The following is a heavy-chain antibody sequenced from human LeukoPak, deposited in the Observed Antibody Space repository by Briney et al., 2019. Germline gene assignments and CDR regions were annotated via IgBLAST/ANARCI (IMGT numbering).Heavy chain of an antibody. Sequence: PGGSLRLSCAASGFTFNNYAMNWVRQAPGKGLEWVSAITGGGASTFYAVSVKGRFTISRDNSKSTLYLQMNTLRAEDTAVYYCAKDRSNRYQYYYMDVWGKGTTVTVSS. V-gene: IGHV3-23*01. CDR1: GFTFNNYA. J-gene: IGHJ6*03. CDR3: AKDRSNRYQYYYMDV. CDR2: ITGGGAST.